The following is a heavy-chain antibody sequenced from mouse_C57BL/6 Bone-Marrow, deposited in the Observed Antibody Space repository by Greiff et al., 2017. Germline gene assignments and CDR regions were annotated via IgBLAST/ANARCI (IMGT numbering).Heavy chain of an antibody. CDR1: GYTFTSYG. Sequence: QVQLKESGAELARPGASVKLSCKASGYTFTSYGISWVKQRTGQGLEWIGEIYPRSGSTNYNEKFKSKATLTVDTSSSTAYMQLSSLTSEDSAVYYCARWELSYSYYFDYWGQGTTLTVSS. CDR2: IYPRSGST. J-gene: IGHJ2*01. V-gene: IGHV1-81*01. CDR3: ARWELSYSYYFDY. D-gene: IGHD1-3*01.